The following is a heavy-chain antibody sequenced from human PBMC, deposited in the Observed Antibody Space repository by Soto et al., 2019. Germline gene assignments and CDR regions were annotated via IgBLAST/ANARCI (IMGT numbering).Heavy chain of an antibody. CDR1: GFTVSGKKY. CDR2: LYIEDGT. Sequence: PGGSLRLSCAASGFTVSGKKYITLVRQAPGQGLEWVSALYIEDGTFYADSVRGRFTDSIDSSKNTVYLQMNNLSPEYAAVYCFANWLLREPAYPVWGLGTMFTV. V-gene: IGHV3-53*01. D-gene: IGHD2-15*01. J-gene: IGHJ3*01. CDR3: ANWLLREPAYPV.